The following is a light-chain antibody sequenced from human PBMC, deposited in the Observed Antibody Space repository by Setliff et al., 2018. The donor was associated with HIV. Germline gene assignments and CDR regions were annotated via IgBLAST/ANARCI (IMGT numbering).Light chain of an antibody. V-gene: IGLV2-23*02. CDR1: SSDIGRYDL. J-gene: IGLJ1*01. CDR3: CSNTGSNTFV. Sequence: QSVLTQPASVSGSPGQSITISCTGTSSDIGRYDLVSWYQQYPGKDPKLMIYQAIKRPSGVSNRFFGSKSGNTASLTISGLQAEDEADYYCCSNTGSNTFVFGSGTKGTV. CDR2: QAI.